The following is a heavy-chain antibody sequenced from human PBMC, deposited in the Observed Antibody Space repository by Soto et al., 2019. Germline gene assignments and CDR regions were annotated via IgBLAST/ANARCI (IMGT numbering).Heavy chain of an antibody. J-gene: IGHJ6*02. CDR1: GFTCSNAW. CDR3: CQWYPPDYYYYGMDV. Sequence: GGPLRLSCAASGFTCSNAWMNWVRQAPGKGLEWVGRIKSKTDGGTTDYAAPVKGRFTISRDDSKNTLYLQMNSLKTEDTAVYYCCQWYPPDYYYYGMDVWGQGTTVTVSS. V-gene: IGHV3-15*07. CDR2: IKSKTDGGTT. D-gene: IGHD2-2*01.